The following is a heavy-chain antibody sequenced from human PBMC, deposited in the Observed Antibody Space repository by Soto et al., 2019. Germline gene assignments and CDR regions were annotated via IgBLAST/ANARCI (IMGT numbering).Heavy chain of an antibody. V-gene: IGHV3-64D*06. CDR1: GFTFSSYA. CDR2: ISSNGGST. CDR3: VKERTWYYYGLDV. J-gene: IGHJ6*02. Sequence: PGGSLRLSCSASGFTFSSYAMYWVCQAPGKGLEYVSAISSNGGSTYYADSVKGRFTISRDNSKNTLYLQMSSLRAEDTAVYYCVKERTWYYYGLDVWGQGTTVTVSS.